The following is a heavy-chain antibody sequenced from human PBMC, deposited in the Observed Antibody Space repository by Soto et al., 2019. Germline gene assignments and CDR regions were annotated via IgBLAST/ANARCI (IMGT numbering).Heavy chain of an antibody. CDR2: ISWNSGSI. CDR1: GFTSDDYA. Sequence: EVQLVESGGGLVQPDRSLRLSCAASGFTSDDYAMHWVRQAPGKGLEWVSGISWNSGSIGYADSVRGRFTISRDNAKNSLYLQMNSLRPEETALYYCAKGGYSGYDAFDIWGQGTMVTVSS. D-gene: IGHD5-12*01. V-gene: IGHV3-9*02. J-gene: IGHJ3*02. CDR3: AKGGYSGYDAFDI.